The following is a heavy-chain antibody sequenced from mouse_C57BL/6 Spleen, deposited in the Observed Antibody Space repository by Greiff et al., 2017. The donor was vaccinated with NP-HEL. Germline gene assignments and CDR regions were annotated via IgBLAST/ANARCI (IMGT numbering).Heavy chain of an antibody. J-gene: IGHJ4*01. CDR3: ARWDLTGTKGITGAMDY. Sequence: VQLQESGAELVKPGASVKISCKASGYAFSSYWMNWVKQRPGKGLEWIGQIYPGDGDTNYNGKFKGKATLTADKSSSTAYMQLSSLTSEDSAVYFCARWDLTGTKGITGAMDYWGQGTSVTVSS. V-gene: IGHV1-80*01. CDR2: IYPGDGDT. CDR1: GYAFSSYW. D-gene: IGHD4-1*01.